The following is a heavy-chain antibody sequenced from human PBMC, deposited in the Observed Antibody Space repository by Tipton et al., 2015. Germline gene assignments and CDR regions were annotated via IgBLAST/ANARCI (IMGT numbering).Heavy chain of an antibody. CDR1: GGSIAISSYY. Sequence: TLSLTCTVSGGSIAISSYYWGWIRQPPGKGLEWIGYIYYTGSTNYNPSLKSRVTMSIDTSKNQLALKLTSVTAADTAVYYCARVGYYYGSGSYYHYYYYYGMDVWGQGTTVTVSS. CDR2: IYYTGST. CDR3: ARVGYYYGSGSYYHYYYYYGMDV. D-gene: IGHD3-10*01. J-gene: IGHJ6*02. V-gene: IGHV4-61*05.